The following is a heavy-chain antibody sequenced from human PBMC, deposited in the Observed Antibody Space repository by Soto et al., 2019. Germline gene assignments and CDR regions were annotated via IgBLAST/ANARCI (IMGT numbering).Heavy chain of an antibody. CDR3: ARQRTTVVTQAYFDH. Sequence: SETLSLTCIVSGESISSSSYYWGWIRQPPGEGLEWIGSIYYSGRTYYNPSFKSRVTISIDTSKNQFSLKLSSVTATDTAVYYCARQRTTVVTQAYFDHWGQGALVTVSS. CDR2: IYYSGRT. D-gene: IGHD2-21*02. V-gene: IGHV4-39*01. CDR1: GESISSSSYY. J-gene: IGHJ4*02.